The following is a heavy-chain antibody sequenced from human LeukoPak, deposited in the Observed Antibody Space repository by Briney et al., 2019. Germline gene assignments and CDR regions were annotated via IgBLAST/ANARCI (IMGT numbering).Heavy chain of an antibody. V-gene: IGHV1-2*02. CDR3: ARGTSVVVPAAVYYYYYMDV. D-gene: IGHD2-2*01. CDR2: INPNSGAT. J-gene: IGHJ6*03. Sequence: ASVKVSCKASGYTFTGYYMHWVRQAPGQGLEWMGWINPNSGATNYAQKFQGRVTMTRDTSINTACMELSTLRSDDTAVYYCARGTSVVVPAAVYYYYYMDVWGKGTTVTVSS. CDR1: GYTFTGYY.